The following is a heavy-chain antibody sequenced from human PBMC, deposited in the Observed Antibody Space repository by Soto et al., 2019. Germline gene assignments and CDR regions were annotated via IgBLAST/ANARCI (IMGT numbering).Heavy chain of an antibody. CDR1: GGSISSSSYY. V-gene: IGHV4-39*01. CDR3: ARQSAYSSSSSDNYYGMDV. Sequence: PSETLSLTCTVSGGSISSSSYYWGWIRQPPGKGLEWIGSIYYSGSTYYNPSLKSRVTISVDTSKNQFSLKLSSVTAADTAVYYCARQSAYSSSSSDNYYGMDVWGQGTTVTV. J-gene: IGHJ6*02. CDR2: IYYSGST. D-gene: IGHD6-6*01.